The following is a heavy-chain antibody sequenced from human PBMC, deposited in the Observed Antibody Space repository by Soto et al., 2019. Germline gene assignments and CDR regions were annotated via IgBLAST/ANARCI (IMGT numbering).Heavy chain of an antibody. CDR1: GFTFSSYG. D-gene: IGHD5-12*01. CDR3: ARGHGVATTMGWFDP. CDR2: IWYDGSNK. J-gene: IGHJ5*02. V-gene: IGHV3-33*01. Sequence: PGGSLRLSCEASGFTFSSYGIHWVRQAPGKGLEWVAVIWYDGSNKYYADSVKGRFSISRDNSKNTLYLLMNSLRAEDTAVYYCARGHGVATTMGWFDPWGQGT.